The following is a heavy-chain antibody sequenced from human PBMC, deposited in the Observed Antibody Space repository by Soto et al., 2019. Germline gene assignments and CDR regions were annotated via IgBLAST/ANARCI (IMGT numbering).Heavy chain of an antibody. CDR2: ISGSGGST. CDR3: AKTPAGGTAFHRHYFDY. Sequence: GGSLRLSCAASGFTFSSYAMIWVRQAPGKGLEWVSAISGSGGSTYYADSVKGRFTISRDNSKNTLYLQMNSLRAEDTAVYYCAKTPAGGTAFHRHYFDYWGQGTLVTVSS. D-gene: IGHD3-16*01. CDR1: GFTFSSYA. J-gene: IGHJ4*02. V-gene: IGHV3-23*01.